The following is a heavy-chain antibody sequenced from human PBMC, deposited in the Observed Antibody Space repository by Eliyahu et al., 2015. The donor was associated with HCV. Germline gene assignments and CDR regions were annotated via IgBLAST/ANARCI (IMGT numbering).Heavy chain of an antibody. J-gene: IGHJ6*02. CDR3: AKSSHNNIFIFYGLDV. D-gene: IGHD3/OR15-3a*01. Sequence: QVQVVESGGGVVQPGRSLRLSCAASGFPFSDYGIHWVRQAPGKGLGWVAVISYDGNNKYYADSVTGRFTISRDNSKNTLFLQMNSLRPEDTALYYCAKSSHNNIFIFYGLDVWGQGTTVTVSS. CDR2: ISYDGNNK. CDR1: GFPFSDYG. V-gene: IGHV3-30*18.